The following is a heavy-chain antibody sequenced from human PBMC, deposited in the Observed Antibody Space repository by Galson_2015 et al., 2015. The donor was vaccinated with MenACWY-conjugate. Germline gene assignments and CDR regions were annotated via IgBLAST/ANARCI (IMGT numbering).Heavy chain of an antibody. J-gene: IGHJ6*02. Sequence: SLRLSCAASGFTFSSYSMNWVRQAPGKGLEWVSYISSSSSTIYYADSVKGRFTISRDNAKNSLYLQMNSLRAEDTAVYYCARDKSGVVIMSPHGMDVWGQGTTVTVSS. CDR2: ISSSSSTI. CDR1: GFTFSSYS. CDR3: ARDKSGVVIMSPHGMDV. D-gene: IGHD3-3*01. V-gene: IGHV3-48*04.